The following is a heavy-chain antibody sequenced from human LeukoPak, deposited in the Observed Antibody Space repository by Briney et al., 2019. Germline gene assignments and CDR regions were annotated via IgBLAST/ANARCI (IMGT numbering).Heavy chain of an antibody. J-gene: IGHJ4*02. CDR2: INPNSGGT. Sequence: ASVKVSCKASGYTFTGYYMHWVRQAPGQGLEWMGWINPNSGGTNYAQKFLGWVTMTRDTSISTAYMELSRLRSDDTAVYYCARGSIESGSYYYYFDYWGQGTLVTVSS. V-gene: IGHV1-2*04. CDR3: ARGSIESGSYYYYFDY. CDR1: GYTFTGYY. D-gene: IGHD1-26*01.